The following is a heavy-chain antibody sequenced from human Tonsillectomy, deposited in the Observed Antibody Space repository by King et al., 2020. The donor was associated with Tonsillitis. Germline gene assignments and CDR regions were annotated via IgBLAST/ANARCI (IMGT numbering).Heavy chain of an antibody. CDR1: GFTFSAYF. CDR3: TKVDCRGGNCYAGDF. CDR2: IRNKPSGYTT. V-gene: IGHV3-72*01. J-gene: IGHJ4*02. D-gene: IGHD2-15*01. Sequence: VQLVESGGGLVQPGGSLSLSCAASGFTFSAYFMDWVRQTPGKGLEWIGRIRNKPSGYTTEYAASVKGRVSISRDDSRHSLYLQMNSLKSDDTSVYYCTKVDCRGGNCYAGDFWGQGTLVTVSS.